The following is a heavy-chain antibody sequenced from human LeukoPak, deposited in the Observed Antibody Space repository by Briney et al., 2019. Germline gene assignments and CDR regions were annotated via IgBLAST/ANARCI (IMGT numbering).Heavy chain of an antibody. CDR2: ISAYNGNT. CDR3: ASLARHDYGTNSTQFDY. D-gene: IGHD4-23*01. CDR1: GYTFTSYG. Sequence: ASVKVSCKASGYTFTSYGISWVRQAPGQGLEWMGWISAYNGNTNYAQKLQGRVTMTTDTSTSTAYMELRSLRSDDTAVYYCASLARHDYGTNSTQFDYWGQGTLVTVSS. V-gene: IGHV1-18*01. J-gene: IGHJ4*02.